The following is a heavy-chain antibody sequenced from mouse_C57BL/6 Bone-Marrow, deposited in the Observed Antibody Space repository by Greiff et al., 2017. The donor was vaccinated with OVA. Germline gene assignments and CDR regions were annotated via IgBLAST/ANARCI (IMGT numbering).Heavy chain of an antibody. D-gene: IGHD1-1*01. CDR1: GYAFSSYW. V-gene: IGHV1-80*01. CDR3: ANYYYGSSYYWYFDV. Sequence: VQLQQSGAELVKPGASVKISCKASGYAFSSYWMNWVKQRPGKGLEWIGQIYPGDGDTTYNGKFKGKATLTADKSSSTAYMQLSSLTSEDSAVYFCANYYYGSSYYWYFDVWGTGTTVTVSS. J-gene: IGHJ1*03. CDR2: IYPGDGDT.